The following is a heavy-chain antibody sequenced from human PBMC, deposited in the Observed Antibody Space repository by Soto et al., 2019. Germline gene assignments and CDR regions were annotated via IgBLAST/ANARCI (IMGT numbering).Heavy chain of an antibody. CDR2: IYYSGST. D-gene: IGHD2-15*01. CDR1: GGSISSDY. J-gene: IGHJ4*02. Sequence: SETLSLTCTVSGGSISSDYWSWMRQPPGKGLEWIGYIYYSGSTNYNPSLKSRVTISVDRSKSQFSLKLSSVIAADTAVYYCARHGSCSGGSCYASFDYWGQGILVTVSS. V-gene: IGHV4-59*08. CDR3: ARHGSCSGGSCYASFDY.